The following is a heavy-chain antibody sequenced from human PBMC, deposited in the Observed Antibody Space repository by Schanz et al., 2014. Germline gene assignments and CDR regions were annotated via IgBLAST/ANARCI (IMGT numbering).Heavy chain of an antibody. D-gene: IGHD2-2*02. J-gene: IGHJ6*03. CDR3: AGTYCSSTSCYTGYYYMDV. V-gene: IGHV1-69*02. Sequence: QVQLVQSGAEVKKPGSSMKVSCKASGGTFSTYPINWLRQAPGQGLEWMGRIIPILGIANYAQKVQGRVTMTADTSTSTAYMDLRSLRSDDTAVYYCAGTYCSSTSCYTGYYYMDVWGKGTTVTVAS. CDR2: IIPILGIA. CDR1: GGTFSTYP.